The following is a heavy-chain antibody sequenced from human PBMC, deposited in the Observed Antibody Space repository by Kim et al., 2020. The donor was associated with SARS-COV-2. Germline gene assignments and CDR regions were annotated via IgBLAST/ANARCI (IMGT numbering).Heavy chain of an antibody. CDR1: GGSISSSNW. CDR2: IYHSGST. D-gene: IGHD3-9*01. Sequence: SETLSLTCAVSGGSISSSNWWSWVRQPPGKGLEWIGEIYHSGSTNYNPSLKSRVTISVDKSKNQFSLKLSSVTAADTAVYYCARRHYDILTGYYCFAYWGQGTLVTVSS. V-gene: IGHV4-4*02. CDR3: ARRHYDILTGYYCFAY. J-gene: IGHJ4*02.